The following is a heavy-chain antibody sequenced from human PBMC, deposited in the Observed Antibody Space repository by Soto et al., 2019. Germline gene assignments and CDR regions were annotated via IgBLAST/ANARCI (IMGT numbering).Heavy chain of an antibody. Sequence: ASVKVSCKASGYTFTGYYMHWVRQAPGQGLEWMGWISAYNGNTKYAQKLQGRVTMTTDTSTSTAYMELRSLRSDDTAVYYCARGVGSGSYYNQYNWFDPWGQGTLVTVS. CDR3: ARGVGSGSYYNQYNWFDP. V-gene: IGHV1-18*04. D-gene: IGHD3-10*01. J-gene: IGHJ5*02. CDR2: ISAYNGNT. CDR1: GYTFTGYY.